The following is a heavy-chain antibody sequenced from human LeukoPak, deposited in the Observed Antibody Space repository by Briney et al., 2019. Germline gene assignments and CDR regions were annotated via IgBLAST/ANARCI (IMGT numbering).Heavy chain of an antibody. J-gene: IGHJ5*02. D-gene: IGHD1-26*01. CDR2: MNPNSGNT. CDR3: ATFIVGTKFGP. Sequence: GASVKVSCKASGGTFSSYAISWVRQAPGQGFEWMGWMNPNSGNTGYAQKFQGRVTMTRNTSITTAYMELSSLRSDDTAVYYCATFIVGTKFGPWGQGTLVTVSS. CDR1: GGTFSSYA. V-gene: IGHV1-8*02.